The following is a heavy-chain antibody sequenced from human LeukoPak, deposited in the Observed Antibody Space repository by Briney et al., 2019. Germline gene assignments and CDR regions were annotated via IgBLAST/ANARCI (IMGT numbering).Heavy chain of an antibody. CDR3: ARLAVAGTSRATIDY. J-gene: IGHJ4*02. D-gene: IGHD6-19*01. V-gene: IGHV1-69*04. CDR1: GGTFSSYA. CDR2: IIPILGIA. Sequence: ASVKVSCKASGGTFSSYAISWVRQAPGQGLGWMGRIIPILGIANYAQKFQGRVTITADKSTSTAYMELSSLRSEDTAVYYCARLAVAGTSRATIDYWGQGTLVTVSS.